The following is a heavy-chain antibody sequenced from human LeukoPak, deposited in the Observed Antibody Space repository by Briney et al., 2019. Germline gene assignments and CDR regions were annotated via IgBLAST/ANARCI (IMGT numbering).Heavy chain of an antibody. D-gene: IGHD2-15*01. CDR3: AKGVDYCSGGSCPADY. Sequence: GGSLRLSCAASGFTFSSYAMHWVRQAPGKGLEWVAVISYDGSNKYYADSVKGRFTISRDNSKNTLYVQMNSLRDEDTAVYYCAKGVDYCSGGSCPADYWGPGTLVTVSS. V-gene: IGHV3-30-3*01. CDR1: GFTFSSYA. J-gene: IGHJ4*02. CDR2: ISYDGSNK.